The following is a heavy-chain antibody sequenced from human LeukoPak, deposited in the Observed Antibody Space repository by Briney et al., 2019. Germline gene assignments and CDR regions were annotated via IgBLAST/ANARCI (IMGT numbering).Heavy chain of an antibody. Sequence: GASVKVSCKASGYTFTSYGISWVRQAPGQGLEWMGWISAYNGNTNYAQKLQGRVTMTTDTSTSTAYMELRSLRSDDTAVYYCARNRSPRPGYYGMDVWGQGTTVTVSS. V-gene: IGHV1-18*01. CDR1: GYTFTSYG. CDR2: ISAYNGNT. D-gene: IGHD1-14*01. J-gene: IGHJ6*02. CDR3: ARNRSPRPGYYGMDV.